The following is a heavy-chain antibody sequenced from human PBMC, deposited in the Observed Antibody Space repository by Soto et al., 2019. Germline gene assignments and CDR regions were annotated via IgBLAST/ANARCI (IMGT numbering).Heavy chain of an antibody. V-gene: IGHV1-46*01. Sequence: GASVKLSCKASGYTFTSYYMHWVRQAPGQGLEWMGIINPSGGSTSYAQKFQGRVTMTRDTSTSTVYMELSSLRSEDTAVYYCARDIAEIGPIPYYYGMDVWGQGTTVTVSS. CDR1: GYTFTSYY. D-gene: IGHD2-15*01. J-gene: IGHJ6*02. CDR2: INPSGGST. CDR3: ARDIAEIGPIPYYYGMDV.